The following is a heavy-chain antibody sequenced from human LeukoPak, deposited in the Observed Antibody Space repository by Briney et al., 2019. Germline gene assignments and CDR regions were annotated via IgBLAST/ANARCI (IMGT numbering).Heavy chain of an antibody. CDR2: ISSRSSTI. Sequence: GSLRLSCAASGFTFSSYSMSWVRQAPGKGLEWVSDISSRSSTIYYADSVKGRFTISRDNAKSSLYLQMNSLRAEDTAVYYCARAGITTTGPLFQHWGQGTLVTVSS. CDR3: ARAGITTTGPLFQH. D-gene: IGHD6-13*01. J-gene: IGHJ1*01. CDR1: GFTFSSYS. V-gene: IGHV3-48*01.